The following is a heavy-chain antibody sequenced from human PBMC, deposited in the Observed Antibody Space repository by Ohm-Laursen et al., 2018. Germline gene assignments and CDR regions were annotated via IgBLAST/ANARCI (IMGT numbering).Heavy chain of an antibody. CDR3: ARGTGGVGAYYYYYGMDV. V-gene: IGHV3-7*01. D-gene: IGHD1-26*01. CDR1: AFSLTASN. CDR2: IKRDGTEK. Sequence: SLRLSCSASAFSLTASNMNWVRQAPGKGLEWVANIKRDGTEKYYVDSVKGRFTISRDNDKNSVYLQMNSLRAEDTAVYYCARGTGGVGAYYYYYGMDVWGQGTTVTVSS. J-gene: IGHJ6*02.